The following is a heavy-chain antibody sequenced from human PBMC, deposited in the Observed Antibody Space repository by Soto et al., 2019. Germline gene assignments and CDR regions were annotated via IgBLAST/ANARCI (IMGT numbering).Heavy chain of an antibody. Sequence: PSETLSLTCVVSGTSVSSTYWWTWVRQAPGKGLEWLGEMYHTGTARYNPSLRNRATISVDKSNNQFSLKLTSMTAADTAVYYCATLPPRIVVVLAPFPSWGQGSPVTVSS. D-gene: IGHD2-15*01. V-gene: IGHV4-4*02. CDR1: GTSVSSTYW. CDR3: ATLPPRIVVVLAPFPS. CDR2: MYHTGTA. J-gene: IGHJ5*02.